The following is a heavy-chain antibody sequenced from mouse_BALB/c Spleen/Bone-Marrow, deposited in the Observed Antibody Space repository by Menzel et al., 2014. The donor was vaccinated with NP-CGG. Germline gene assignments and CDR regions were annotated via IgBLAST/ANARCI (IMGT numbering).Heavy chain of an antibody. Sequence: QVQLQQSGPELVRSGVSVKISCKGFGYTFTGYAIHWVKQSHAKTLEWIGVISSYSGNTNYNQKFKGRATMTVDKSSSTAYMELARLTSEDSAIYYCASTAGTQYDYFAYWGQGTTLTVSS. CDR1: GYTFTGYA. CDR2: ISSYSGNT. CDR3: ASTAGTQYDYFAY. V-gene: IGHV1-67*01. J-gene: IGHJ2*01. D-gene: IGHD1-2*01.